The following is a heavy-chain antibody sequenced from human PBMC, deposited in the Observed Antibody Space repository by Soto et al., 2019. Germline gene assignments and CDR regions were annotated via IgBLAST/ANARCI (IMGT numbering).Heavy chain of an antibody. CDR3: ARSSGYSYGAVNYYYGMDV. Sequence: GASVKVSCKASGYTFTGYSMHWVRQAPGQGIEWMGWINPNSGGTNYAQKFQGWVTMTRDTSISTAYMELSRLRSDDTAVYYCARSSGYSYGAVNYYYGMDVWGQGTTVTVSS. J-gene: IGHJ6*02. CDR1: GYTFTGYS. D-gene: IGHD5-18*01. CDR2: INPNSGGT. V-gene: IGHV1-2*04.